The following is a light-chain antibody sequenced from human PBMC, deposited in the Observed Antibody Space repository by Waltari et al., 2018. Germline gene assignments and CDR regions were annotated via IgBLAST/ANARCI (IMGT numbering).Light chain of an antibody. CDR1: ENIIIW. J-gene: IGKJ2*01. CDR3: QHYKSYPYS. CDR2: QAS. V-gene: IGKV1-5*03. Sequence: DIQMTQSPSTLSASVGDTVNITCRASENIIIWLAWYHQRPGEVPKLLIYQASSLASGVPSTFSGSGSGTEFTLTISSLQPDDFATYYCQHYKSYPYSFGQGTTVEIK.